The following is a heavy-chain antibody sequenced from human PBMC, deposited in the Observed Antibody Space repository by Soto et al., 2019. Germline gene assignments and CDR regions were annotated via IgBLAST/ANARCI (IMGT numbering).Heavy chain of an antibody. V-gene: IGHV1-18*04. J-gene: IGHJ5*02. D-gene: IGHD3-9*01. CDR1: GYPFIKYG. CDR3: ATSSDTGFDP. Sequence: QLQLVQSAAEVKKPGASVRVSCKAYGYPFIKYGISWIRQAPEQGLEWMGWIKVDSGYTNYAQKFQGRVTMTADTSSDTAFMELRSLRLDDTAVYFCATSSDTGFDPWGQGTLVSVS. CDR2: IKVDSGYT.